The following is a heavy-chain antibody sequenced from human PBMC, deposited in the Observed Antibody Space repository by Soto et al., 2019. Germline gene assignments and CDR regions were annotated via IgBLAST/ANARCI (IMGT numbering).Heavy chain of an antibody. CDR2: ISYTGDT. CDR3: ARQNRKRTWNHWIDT. CDR1: GGSVTSSDFN. J-gene: IGHJ5*02. V-gene: IGHV4-39*02. D-gene: IGHD1-1*01. Sequence: PSETLSLTCTVSGGSVTSSDFNWDWIRQSPEKGLEWIGSISYTGDTYYSPSLTSRVTISVDTSENHFSLRLTSVTAADTAVYYCARQNRKRTWNHWIDTWGQGNLLTVSS.